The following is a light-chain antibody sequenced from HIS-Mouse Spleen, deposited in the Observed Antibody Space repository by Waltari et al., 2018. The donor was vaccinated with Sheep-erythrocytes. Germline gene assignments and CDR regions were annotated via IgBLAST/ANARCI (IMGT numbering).Light chain of an antibody. CDR3: GTWDSSLSAGRV. CDR1: SPNIANYY. CDR2: DNN. V-gene: IGLV1-51*01. Sequence: QSVLTQPPSVSAAPGQKVTISCSGSSPNIANYYVSWSQQLPGTAPKLLIYDNNKRPSGIPDRFSGSKSGTSATLGITGLQTGDEADYYCGTWDSSLSAGRVFGGGTKLTVL. J-gene: IGLJ3*02.